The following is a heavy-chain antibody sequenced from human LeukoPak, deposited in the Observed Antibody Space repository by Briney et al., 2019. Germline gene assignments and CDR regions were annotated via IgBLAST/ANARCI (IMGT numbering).Heavy chain of an antibody. Sequence: GGSLRLSCAASGFTFSSYWMSWVRQAPGKGLEGVAHIKQDGSEKYYVDSVKGRFTISRDNAKNSLYLQMNSLRAEDTAVYYCARDPWIYPPSWFDYWGQGTLVTVSS. D-gene: IGHD5-12*01. J-gene: IGHJ5*01. CDR1: GFTFSSYW. CDR2: IKQDGSEK. V-gene: IGHV3-7*01. CDR3: ARDPWIYPPSWFDY.